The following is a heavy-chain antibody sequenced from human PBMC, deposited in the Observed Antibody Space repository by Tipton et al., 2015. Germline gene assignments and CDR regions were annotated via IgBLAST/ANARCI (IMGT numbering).Heavy chain of an antibody. J-gene: IGHJ4*02. D-gene: IGHD5-12*01. CDR3: ARDSGYDY. CDR1: GFIFDDYA. Sequence: RSLRLSCAASGFIFDDYAMHWVRQAPGKGLEWVSGISWNSGNIHYADSVKGRFTISRDNAKNSVYLQMNSLRVEDTAVYYCARDSGYDYWGQGTLVTVSS. V-gene: IGHV3-9*01. CDR2: ISWNSGNI.